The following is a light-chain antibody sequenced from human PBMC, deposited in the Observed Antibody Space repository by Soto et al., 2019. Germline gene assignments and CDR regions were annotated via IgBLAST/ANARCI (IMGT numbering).Light chain of an antibody. V-gene: IGKV3-15*01. CDR1: QSISSR. CDR3: QQYDNWPPLT. CDR2: GAS. J-gene: IGKJ4*01. Sequence: EIVMTQSPATLSVSPGERATLSCRASQSISSRLAWYQQKPGQAPRLLIYGASARATGIPARFSGSGSGTEFTLTISSLQSEDFAVYYCQQYDNWPPLTLGGRTKVEIK.